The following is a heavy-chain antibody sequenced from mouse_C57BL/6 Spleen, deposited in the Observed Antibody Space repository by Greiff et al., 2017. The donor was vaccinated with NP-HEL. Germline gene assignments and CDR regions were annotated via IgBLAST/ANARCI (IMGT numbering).Heavy chain of an antibody. D-gene: IGHD2-4*01. V-gene: IGHV5-17*01. J-gene: IGHJ2*01. CDR3: ARRDYDRNYFDY. Sequence: EVMLVESGGGLVKPGGSLKLSCAASGFTFSDYGMHWVRQAPEKGLEWVAYISSGSSTIYYADTVKGRFTISRDNAKNTLFLQMTSLRSEDTAMYYCARRDYDRNYFDYWGQGTTLTVSS. CDR1: GFTFSDYG. CDR2: ISSGSSTI.